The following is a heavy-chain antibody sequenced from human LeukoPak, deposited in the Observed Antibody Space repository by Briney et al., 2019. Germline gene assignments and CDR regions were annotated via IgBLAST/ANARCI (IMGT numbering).Heavy chain of an antibody. D-gene: IGHD1-26*01. CDR2: ISSSGSTI. CDR3: ARYFGAGEILRRPLDS. Sequence: GGSLRLSCAASGFIFSAYEMNWVRQAPGKGLEWVSYISSSGSTIYYAASVKGRFTISRDNAKNSLYLQMNSLRAEDPAVYYCARYFGAGEILRRPLDSWGQGSLVTVSS. J-gene: IGHJ4*02. V-gene: IGHV3-48*03. CDR1: GFIFSAYE.